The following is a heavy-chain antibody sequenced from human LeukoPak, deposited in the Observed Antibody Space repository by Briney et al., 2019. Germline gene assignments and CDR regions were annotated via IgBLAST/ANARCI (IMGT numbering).Heavy chain of an antibody. CDR1: GFTFSSYE. Sequence: GGSLRLSCAASGFTFSSYEMNWVRQAPGKGLEWVSYISSSGSTIYYADSVKGRFAISRDNAKNSLYLQMNSLRAKDTAVYYCARDRGSTVTTPYYFDYWGQGTLVTVSS. J-gene: IGHJ4*02. V-gene: IGHV3-48*03. CDR3: ARDRGSTVTTPYYFDY. CDR2: ISSSGSTI. D-gene: IGHD4-17*01.